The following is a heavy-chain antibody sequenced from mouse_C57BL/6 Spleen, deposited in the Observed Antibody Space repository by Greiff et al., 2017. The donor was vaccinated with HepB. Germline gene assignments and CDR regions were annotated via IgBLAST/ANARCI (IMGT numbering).Heavy chain of an antibody. Sequence: VQLKESEGGLVQPGSSMKLSCTASGFTFSDYYMAWVRQVPEKGLEWVANINYDGSSTYYLDSLKSRFIISRDNAKNILYLQMSSLKSEDTATYYCARDGDYYYAMDYWGQGTSVTVSS. CDR3: ARDGDYYYAMDY. J-gene: IGHJ4*01. D-gene: IGHD2-13*01. CDR2: INYDGSST. V-gene: IGHV5-16*01. CDR1: GFTFSDYY.